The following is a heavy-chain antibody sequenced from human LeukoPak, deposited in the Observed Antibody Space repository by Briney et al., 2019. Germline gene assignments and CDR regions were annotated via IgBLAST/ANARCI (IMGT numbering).Heavy chain of an antibody. D-gene: IGHD4-11*01. Sequence: SETLSLTCSVSGYSIRSGYQWGWIRQAPGKGLEWIGGINYSGRTYDNPSLKSRVTISIDTSKNQIFLKLRSTTAADTAHYYCARAEINDYNRYWGQGILVIVSS. J-gene: IGHJ4*02. CDR3: ARAEINDYNRY. V-gene: IGHV4-38-2*01. CDR1: GYSIRSGYQ. CDR2: INYSGRT.